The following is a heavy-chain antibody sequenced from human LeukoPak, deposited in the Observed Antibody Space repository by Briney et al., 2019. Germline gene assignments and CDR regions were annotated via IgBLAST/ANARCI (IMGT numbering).Heavy chain of an antibody. CDR1: GFSFSTSG. D-gene: IGHD6-6*01. CDR3: ARGAWSFRTARFDY. CDR2: INHSGST. J-gene: IGHJ4*02. Sequence: GSLRLSCAASGFSFSTSGMSWVRQTPEKGLEWIGEINHSGSTNYNPSLKSRLTISVDTSKNHFSLKLSSVTAADTAVYYCARGAWSFRTARFDYWGQGTLVTVSS. V-gene: IGHV4-34*01.